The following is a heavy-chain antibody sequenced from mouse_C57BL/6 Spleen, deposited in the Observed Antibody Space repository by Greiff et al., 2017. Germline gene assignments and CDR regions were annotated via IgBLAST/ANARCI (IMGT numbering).Heavy chain of an antibody. CDR1: GYAFSSSW. CDR2: IYPGDGDT. J-gene: IGHJ4*01. V-gene: IGHV1-82*01. D-gene: IGHD2-4*01. Sequence: VQLQQSGPELVKPGASVKISCKASGYAFSSSWMNWVKQRPGKGLEWIGRIYPGDGDTNYNGKFKGKATLTADKSSSTAYMQLSSLTSEDSAVDFCASSDYDDDDGAMDYWGQGTSVTVSS. CDR3: ASSDYDDDDGAMDY.